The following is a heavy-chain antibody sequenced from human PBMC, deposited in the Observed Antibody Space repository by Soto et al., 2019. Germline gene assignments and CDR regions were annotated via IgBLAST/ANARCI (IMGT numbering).Heavy chain of an antibody. V-gene: IGHV3-74*03. CDR2: LSLDGSWI. D-gene: IGHD4-17*01. CDR1: GFTLSPYA. J-gene: IGHJ4*02. CDR3: VIEWYGEFI. Sequence: EVQLVESGGSLIQPGGSLRLTCAASGFTLSPYAMHWVRRAPGKELNWVARLSLDGSWIEYEDSGKGRFTVSRDNPKNTLFLQMDSLRAEDTGVYYCVIEWYGEFIWGQGTLVTVSS.